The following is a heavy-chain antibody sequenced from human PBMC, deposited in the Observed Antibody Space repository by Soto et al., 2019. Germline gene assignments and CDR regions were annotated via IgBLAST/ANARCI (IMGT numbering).Heavy chain of an antibody. CDR3: ARQGGNAIPYYFDS. D-gene: IGHD1-1*01. CDR2: IHPANSET. V-gene: IGHV5-51*01. J-gene: IGHJ4*02. Sequence: RGASLKISCKGSGYTFSSIWIGWVRQTPGKGLEWMGIIHPANSETKYSPSFQGQVTISVDKSISTAYLHWSSLKASDTAVYYCARQGGNAIPYYFDSWGQGTLVTVSS. CDR1: GYTFSSIW.